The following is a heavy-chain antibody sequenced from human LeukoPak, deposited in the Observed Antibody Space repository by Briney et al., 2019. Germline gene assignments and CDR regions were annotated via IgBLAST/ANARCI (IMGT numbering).Heavy chain of an antibody. J-gene: IGHJ6*02. CDR3: ARAGSTIFGVVIPYGMDV. D-gene: IGHD3-3*01. Sequence: PGGSLRRSCAASGFTFSSCGMHWIRQAPGKGLEYVSAISSNGGSAYYANSVKGRFTISRDNSKNTLYLQMGGLRVEDMAVYYCARAGSTIFGVVIPYGMDVWGQGTTVTV. CDR1: GFTFSSCG. V-gene: IGHV3-64*01. CDR2: ISSNGGSA.